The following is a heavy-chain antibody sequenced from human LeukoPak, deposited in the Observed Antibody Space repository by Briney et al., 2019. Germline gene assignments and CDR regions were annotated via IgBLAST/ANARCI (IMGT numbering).Heavy chain of an antibody. CDR3: ARDLGYDSSGYHY. D-gene: IGHD3-22*01. J-gene: IGHJ4*02. Sequence: SETLSLTCAVSGDSFSTYYWTWIRQPVGKGLEWIGRIYTSGSTNYNPSLKSRVTMSIDTSKKQFSLKLTSVTAADTAVYYCARDLGYDSSGYHYWGQGTLVTVSS. CDR1: GDSFSTYY. V-gene: IGHV4-4*07. CDR2: IYTSGST.